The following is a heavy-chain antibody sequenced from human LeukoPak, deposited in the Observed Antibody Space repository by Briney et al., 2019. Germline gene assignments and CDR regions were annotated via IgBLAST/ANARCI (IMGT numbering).Heavy chain of an antibody. Sequence: SVKVSCKASGGTFSSYAISWVRQAPGQGLEWMGGIIPIFGTANYAQKFQGRVTITADESTSTAYMELSSLRSEDTAVYYCAREGDCSSTSCPPYNWFDPWGQGTLVAVSS. V-gene: IGHV1-69*01. CDR2: IIPIFGTA. CDR3: AREGDCSSTSCPPYNWFDP. D-gene: IGHD2-2*01. J-gene: IGHJ5*02. CDR1: GGTFSSYA.